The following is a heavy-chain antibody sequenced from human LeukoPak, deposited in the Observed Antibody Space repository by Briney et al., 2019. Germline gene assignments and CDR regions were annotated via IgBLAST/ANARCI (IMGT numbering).Heavy chain of an antibody. V-gene: IGHV6-1*01. Sequence: SQTLSLTCAISGDSVSSNSATWNWIRQSPSRGLEWLGRTYYRSKWYNDYAVSVKSRITINPDTSKNQFSLQLNSVTPEDTAVYYCARLVVVTHTGRNWFDSWGQGTLVTVSS. CDR2: TYYRSKWYN. D-gene: IGHD2-21*02. CDR1: GDSVSSNSAT. CDR3: ARLVVVTHTGRNWFDS. J-gene: IGHJ5*01.